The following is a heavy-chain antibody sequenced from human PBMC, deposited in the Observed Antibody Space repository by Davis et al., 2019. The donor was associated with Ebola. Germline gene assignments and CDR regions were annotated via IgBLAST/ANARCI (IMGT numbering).Heavy chain of an antibody. CDR1: GLTFSSYA. V-gene: IGHV3-23*01. J-gene: IGHJ4*02. CDR2: ISSSSSYT. Sequence: PGGSLRLSCAASGLTFSSYAMSWVRQAPGKGLEWVSNISSSSSYTNYADSVKGRFTISRDNSKNTLYLQMNSLRAEDTAVYYCAKDGWYYDSSGYLDYWGQGTLVTVSS. CDR3: AKDGWYYDSSGYLDY. D-gene: IGHD3-22*01.